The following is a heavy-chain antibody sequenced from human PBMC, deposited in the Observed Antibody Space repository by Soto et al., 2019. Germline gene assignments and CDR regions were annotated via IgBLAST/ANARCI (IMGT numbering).Heavy chain of an antibody. D-gene: IGHD2-21*02. Sequence: ASVKVSCKASGYTFTSYAMHWGRKAPGQRLEWMGWINAGNGNTKYSQKFQGRVTITRDTSASTAYMELSSLRSEDTAVYYCARSIVVVTALDYWGQGTLVTVSS. J-gene: IGHJ4*02. CDR2: INAGNGNT. CDR3: ARSIVVVTALDY. CDR1: GYTFTSYA. V-gene: IGHV1-3*01.